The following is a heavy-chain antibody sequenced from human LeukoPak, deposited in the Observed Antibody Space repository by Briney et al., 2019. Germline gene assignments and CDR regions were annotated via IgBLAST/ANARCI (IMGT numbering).Heavy chain of an antibody. D-gene: IGHD2-15*01. CDR3: ARRTPSMYYFDF. J-gene: IGHJ4*02. CDR2: ISSSGSTI. CDR1: GFTFSSYE. Sequence: PGGSLRLSCAASGFTFSSYEMNWVRQAPGKGLEWVSYISSSGSTIYYADSVKGRFTISRDNAKNSLSLQMNSLRAEDTAVYYCARRTPSMYYFDFWGQGTLVTVSS. V-gene: IGHV3-48*03.